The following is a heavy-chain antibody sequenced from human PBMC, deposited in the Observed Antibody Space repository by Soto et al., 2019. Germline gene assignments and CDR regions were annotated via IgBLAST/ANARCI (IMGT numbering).Heavy chain of an antibody. D-gene: IGHD6-13*01. J-gene: IGHJ4*02. CDR1: GGSITSYY. Sequence: PSETLSLTCSVSGGSITSYYWSWIRQPVGRGLEWIGRIYTSGSTNYNPSLKSRVTMSVDRSKNQFSLRLSSATAADTAVYYCARTPSSWYYFDFWGQGTLVTVSS. CDR2: IYTSGST. CDR3: ARTPSSWYYFDF. V-gene: IGHV4-4*07.